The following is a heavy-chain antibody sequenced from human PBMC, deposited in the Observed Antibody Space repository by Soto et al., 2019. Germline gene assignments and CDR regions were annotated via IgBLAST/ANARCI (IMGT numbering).Heavy chain of an antibody. CDR1: GYSFTNYW. CDR2: IYPSDSET. J-gene: IGHJ4*02. Sequence: GESIKICYKGAGYSFTNYWIGWVRQMPGKGLEWMGIIYPSDSETRYSPSFQGQVTISADKSISSAYLQWSSLQASDTAMYYCARGSNGVIIGSIAYWGQGTLVTVSS. D-gene: IGHD3-3*01. V-gene: IGHV5-51*01. CDR3: ARGSNGVIIGSIAY.